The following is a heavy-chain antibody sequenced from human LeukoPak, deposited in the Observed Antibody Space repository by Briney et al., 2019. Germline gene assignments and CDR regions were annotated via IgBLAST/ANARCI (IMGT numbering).Heavy chain of an antibody. CDR2: IIPIFGTA. CDR1: GGTFSSYA. V-gene: IGHV1-69*13. J-gene: IGHJ6*03. D-gene: IGHD3-10*01. Sequence: ASVKVSCKASGGTFSSYAISWVRQAPGQGLEWMGGIIPIFGTANYAQKFQGRVTATADESTSTAYMELSSLRSEDTAVYYCAITMVRGVISDYYYYMDVWGKGTTVTISS. CDR3: AITMVRGVISDYYYYMDV.